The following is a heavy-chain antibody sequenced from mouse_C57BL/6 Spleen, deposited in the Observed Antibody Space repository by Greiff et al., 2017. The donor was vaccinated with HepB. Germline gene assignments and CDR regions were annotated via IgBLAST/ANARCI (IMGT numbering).Heavy chain of an antibody. Sequence: DVKLVESGGGLVKPGGSLKLSCAASGFTFSSYAMSWVRQTPEKRLEWVATISDGGSYTYYPDNVKGRFTISRDNAKNNLYLQMSHLKSEDTAMYYCARDLDDYDGRLAWFAYWGQGTLVTVSA. D-gene: IGHD2-4*01. CDR3: ARDLDDYDGRLAWFAY. J-gene: IGHJ3*01. V-gene: IGHV5-4*01. CDR1: GFTFSSYA. CDR2: ISDGGSYT.